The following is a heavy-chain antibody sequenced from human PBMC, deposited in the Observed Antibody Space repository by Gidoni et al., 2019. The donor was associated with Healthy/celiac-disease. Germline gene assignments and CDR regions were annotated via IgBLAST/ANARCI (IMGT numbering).Heavy chain of an antibody. CDR2: ISWNSGSI. CDR3: AKDVYGEMMGDAFDI. D-gene: IGHD4-17*01. Sequence: EVQLVESGGGLVQPGRSLRLSCAASGFTFDDYAMHWVRQAPGKGLEWVSGISWNSGSIGYADSVKGRFTISRDNAKNSLYLQMNSLRAEDTALYYCAKDVYGEMMGDAFDIWGQGTMVTVSS. J-gene: IGHJ3*02. V-gene: IGHV3-9*01. CDR1: GFTFDDYA.